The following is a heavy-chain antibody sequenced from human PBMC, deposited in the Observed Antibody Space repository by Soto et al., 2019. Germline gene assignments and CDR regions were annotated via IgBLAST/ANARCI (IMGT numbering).Heavy chain of an antibody. CDR2: IYYSGST. CDR1: GGSISSGDYY. Sequence: QVQLQESGPGLVKPSQTLSLTCTVSGGSISSGDYYWSWIRQPPGKGLEWIGYIYYSGSTYYNPSLKSPVTISVHSPNTQFSLNLSSVPAALTSVYYCAQILPYSYASGGPHCFAPWAQGTLVTVSS. CDR3: AQILPYSYASGGPHCFAP. V-gene: IGHV4-30-4*01. D-gene: IGHD2-15*01. J-gene: IGHJ5*02.